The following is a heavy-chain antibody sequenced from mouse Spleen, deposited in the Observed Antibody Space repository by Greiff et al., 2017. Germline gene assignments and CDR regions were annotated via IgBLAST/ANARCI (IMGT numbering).Heavy chain of an antibody. CDR1: GYTFTSYT. CDR3: ARSITTVVVPFAY. D-gene: IGHD1-1*01. CDR2: INPSSGYT. J-gene: IGHJ3*01. V-gene: IGHV1-4*01. Sequence: QVQLQQSGAELARPGASVKMSCKASGYTFTSYTMHWVKQRPGQGLEWIGYINPSSGYTKYNQKFKDKATLTADKSSSTAYMQLSSLTSEDSAVYYCARSITTVVVPFAYWGQGTLVTVSA.